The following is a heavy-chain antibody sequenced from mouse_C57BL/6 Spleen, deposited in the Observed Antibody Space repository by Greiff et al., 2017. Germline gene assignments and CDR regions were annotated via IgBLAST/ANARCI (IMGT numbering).Heavy chain of an antibody. V-gene: IGHV1-5*01. CDR1: GYTFTSYW. J-gene: IGHJ4*01. D-gene: IGHD2-4*01. CDR3: TRENDYDGTGYAMDY. CDR2: IYPGNSDT. Sequence: EVQGVESGTVLARPGASVKMSCKTSGYTFTSYWMHWVKQRPGQGLEWIGAIYPGNSDTSYNQKFKGKAKLTAVTSASTAYMELSSLTNEDSAVYYCTRENDYDGTGYAMDYWGQGTSVTVSS.